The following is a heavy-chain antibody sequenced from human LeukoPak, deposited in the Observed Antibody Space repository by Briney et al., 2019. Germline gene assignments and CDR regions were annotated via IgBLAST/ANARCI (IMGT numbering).Heavy chain of an antibody. CDR1: GGSVSSGSYS. V-gene: IGHV4-30-2*01. D-gene: IGHD4-17*01. CDR2: IYHSGST. J-gene: IGHJ4*02. CDR3: ARWVTTEYYFDY. Sequence: PSETLSLTCTVSGGSVSSGSYSWSWIRQPPGKGLEWIGYIYHSGSTYYNPSLKSRVTISVDRSKNQFSLKLSSVTAADTAVYYCARWVTTEYYFDYWGQGTLVTVSS.